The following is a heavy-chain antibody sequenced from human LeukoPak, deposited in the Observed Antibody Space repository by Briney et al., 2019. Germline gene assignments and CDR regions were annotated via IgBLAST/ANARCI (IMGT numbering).Heavy chain of an antibody. CDR2: IYTSGST. Sequence: SETLSLTCTVSGGSISSGSYYWSWIRQPAGKGLEWIGRIYTSGSTNYNPSLKSRVTISVDTSKNQFSLKLSSVTAADTAVYYCARTPSYYYYYMDVWGKGTTVTVSS. CDR3: ARTPSYYYYYMDV. J-gene: IGHJ6*03. CDR1: GGSISSGSYY. V-gene: IGHV4-61*02.